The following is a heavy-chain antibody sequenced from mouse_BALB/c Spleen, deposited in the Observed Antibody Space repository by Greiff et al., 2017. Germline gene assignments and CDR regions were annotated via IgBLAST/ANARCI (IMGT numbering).Heavy chain of an antibody. J-gene: IGHJ3*01. CDR3: ARGEGLRFAD. CDR1: GYSFTDYN. D-gene: IGHD2-4*01. Sequence: VQLQQSGPDLVKPGASVKVSCTASGYSFTDYNMYWVKQSHGKSLEWIGYIVPYNGGTSYNHTFKGKATFTIDKSYSPAFIHLNRLTSEDSAVYNWARGEGLRFADWGQGTLVTVSA. V-gene: IGHV1S135*01. CDR2: IVPYNGGT.